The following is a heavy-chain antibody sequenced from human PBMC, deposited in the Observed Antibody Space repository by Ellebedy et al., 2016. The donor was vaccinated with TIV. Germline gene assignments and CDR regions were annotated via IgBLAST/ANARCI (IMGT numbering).Heavy chain of an antibody. CDR1: GGSFSGYY. V-gene: IGHV4-34*01. J-gene: IGHJ4*02. CDR2: INHSGST. Sequence: SETLSLXXAVYGGSFSGYYWSWIRQPPGKGLEWIGEINHSGSTNYNPSLKSRVTISVDTSKNQFSLKLSSVTAADTAVYYCARAYDFWSGYSLDYWGQGTLVTVSS. D-gene: IGHD3-3*01. CDR3: ARAYDFWSGYSLDY.